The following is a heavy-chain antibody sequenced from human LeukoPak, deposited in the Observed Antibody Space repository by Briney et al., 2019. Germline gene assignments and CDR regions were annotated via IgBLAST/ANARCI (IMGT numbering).Heavy chain of an antibody. CDR1: GVTYSDYY. J-gene: IGHJ4*02. V-gene: IGHV3-11*01. CDR2: ISSSGSTI. Sequence: GGSLRLSCAASGVTYSDYYMSWIRHAPGKGPEWVSYISSSGSTIYYADSVKGRFTISRENAKNSLYLQMNSLRAEDTDVYYCARDHNVWGSYDYWGQGTLVTVSS. D-gene: IGHD3-16*01. CDR3: ARDHNVWGSYDY.